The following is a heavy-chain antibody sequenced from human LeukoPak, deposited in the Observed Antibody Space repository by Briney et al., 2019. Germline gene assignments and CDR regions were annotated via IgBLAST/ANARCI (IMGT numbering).Heavy chain of an antibody. Sequence: GGSLRLSCAASGFTFSAYWMSWVRQAPGEGLEWVSAIFSGGSTFYADSVTGRFTISRDNSKNTVYLEMNSLRAEDTAVYYCARDLKTSGWYGDFDYWGQGTLVTVSS. J-gene: IGHJ4*02. V-gene: IGHV3-53*01. D-gene: IGHD6-19*01. CDR1: GFTFSAYW. CDR3: ARDLKTSGWYGDFDY. CDR2: IFSGGST.